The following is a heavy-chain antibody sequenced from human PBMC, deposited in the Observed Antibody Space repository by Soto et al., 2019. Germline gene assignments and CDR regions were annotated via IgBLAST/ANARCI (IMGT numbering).Heavy chain of an antibody. CDR2: IIPILFVA. Sequence: QVQLVQSGADVKKPGSSVKVSCKASGVTFTSYTFTWVRQAPGQGLEWMGRIIPILFVADYAPKFQGRVTITADRSTSTVYLELRSLTYEDTAVYYCASADRYGDRSLFDQWGQGSLVTVSS. CDR1: GVTFTSYT. D-gene: IGHD3-10*01. V-gene: IGHV1-69*02. J-gene: IGHJ4*02. CDR3: ASADRYGDRSLFDQ.